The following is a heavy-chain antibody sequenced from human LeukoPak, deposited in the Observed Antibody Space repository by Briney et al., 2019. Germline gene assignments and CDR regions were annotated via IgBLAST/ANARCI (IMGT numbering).Heavy chain of an antibody. J-gene: IGHJ4*02. V-gene: IGHV4-61*01. CDR2: IYYSGST. CDR3: ARVNFSYGIDY. CDR1: GGSISSSSYY. Sequence: KPSETLSLTCTVSGGSISSSSYYWSWIRQPPGKGLEWIGYIYYSGSTNYNPSLKSRVTISVDTSKNQFSLKLSSVTAADTAVYYCARVNFSYGIDYWGQRTLVTVSS. D-gene: IGHD5-18*01.